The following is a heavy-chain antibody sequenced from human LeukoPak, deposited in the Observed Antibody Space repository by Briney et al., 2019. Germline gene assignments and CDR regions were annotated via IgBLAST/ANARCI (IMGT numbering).Heavy chain of an antibody. CDR2: ISSSGSTI. CDR1: GFTFSSFE. Sequence: GGSLRLSCAASGFTFSSFEMNWVSQAPGKGLEWVSYISSSGSTIYYADSVKGRFTISRDNAKNSLYLQMNSLRAEDTAVYYCAREAGRAAPTPYYYGMDVWGQGTTVTVSS. CDR3: AREAGRAAPTPYYYGMDV. J-gene: IGHJ6*02. V-gene: IGHV3-48*03. D-gene: IGHD1-26*01.